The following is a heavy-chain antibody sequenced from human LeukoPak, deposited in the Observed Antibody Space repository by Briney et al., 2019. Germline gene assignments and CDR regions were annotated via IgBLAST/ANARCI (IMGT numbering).Heavy chain of an antibody. CDR2: IYYSGST. J-gene: IGHJ4*02. Sequence: SETLSLTCTVSGGSISSYYWSWIRQPPGKGLEWIGYIYYSGSTKYNPSLKSRVTISVDTSKNQFSLNLSSVTAADTAVYYCTSARIVGAADYWGQGTLVTVSS. CDR3: TSARIVGAADY. CDR1: GGSISSYY. D-gene: IGHD1-26*01. V-gene: IGHV4-59*01.